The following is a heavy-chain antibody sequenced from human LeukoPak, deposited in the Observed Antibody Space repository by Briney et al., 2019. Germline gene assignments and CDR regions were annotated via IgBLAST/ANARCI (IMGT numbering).Heavy chain of an antibody. CDR1: GGTFSSYA. V-gene: IGHV1-69*01. CDR2: IIPIFGTA. J-gene: IGHJ4*02. CDR3: ARQYDFWSGYYYDY. D-gene: IGHD3-3*01. Sequence: GASVKVSCKASGGTFSSYAISWVRQAPGQGLEWMGGIIPIFGTANYAQKFQGRVTITADESTSTAYMELSSLRSEDTAVYYCARQYDFWSGYYYDYWGQGTLVTVSS.